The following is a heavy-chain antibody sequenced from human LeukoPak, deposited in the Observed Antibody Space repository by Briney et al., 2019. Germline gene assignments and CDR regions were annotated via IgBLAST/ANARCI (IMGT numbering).Heavy chain of an antibody. V-gene: IGHV3-43*01. Sequence: GGSLRLSCAASGFTFDDYTMHWVRQAPGKGLEWVSLIGWDGGSTYYADSVKGRFTISRDNSKNSLYLQMNSLRTEDTALYYCAKGGASSSWSPLDYWGQGTLVTVSS. CDR1: GFTFDDYT. J-gene: IGHJ4*02. CDR3: AKGGASSSWSPLDY. CDR2: IGWDGGST. D-gene: IGHD6-13*01.